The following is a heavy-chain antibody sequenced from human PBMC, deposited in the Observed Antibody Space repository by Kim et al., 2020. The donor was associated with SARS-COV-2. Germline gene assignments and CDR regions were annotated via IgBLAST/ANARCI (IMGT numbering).Heavy chain of an antibody. CDR1: GGSISSSSYY. CDR2: IYYSGST. CDR3: GGSGSYEYYFDY. J-gene: IGHJ4*02. D-gene: IGHD3-10*01. Sequence: SETLSLTCTVSGGSISSSSYYWGWIRQPPGKGLEWIGSIYYSGSTYYNPSLKSRVTISVDTSKNQFSLKLSSVTAADTAVYYRGGSGSYEYYFDYWGQGTLVTVSS. V-gene: IGHV4-39*07.